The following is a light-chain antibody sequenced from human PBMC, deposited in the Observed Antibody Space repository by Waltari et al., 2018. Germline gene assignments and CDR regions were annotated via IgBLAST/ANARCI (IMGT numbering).Light chain of an antibody. CDR3: QQSYNDPFP. Sequence: FRASQGINQYLVWYQQKPGKAPEVLIYGASSLQGGVPPRFSGSGSGTDFTLTISGLQPEDSATYYCQQSYNDPFPVGGGTKVEIK. V-gene: IGKV1-39*01. CDR1: QGINQY. J-gene: IGKJ4*01. CDR2: GAS.